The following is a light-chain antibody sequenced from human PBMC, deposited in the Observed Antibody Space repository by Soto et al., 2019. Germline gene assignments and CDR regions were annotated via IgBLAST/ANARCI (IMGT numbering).Light chain of an antibody. CDR2: DAS. CDR3: QQRSNWPPLT. CDR1: QSVSSY. V-gene: IGKV3-11*01. J-gene: IGKJ4*01. Sequence: EIVLTQSPATLSLSPGERATLSCRASQSVSSYLAWYQQKPGQAPRLLIYDASNRATGIPARFSGSGSGTDFTLTISILEPEDFEVYYCQQRSNWPPLTFGGGTKVEIK.